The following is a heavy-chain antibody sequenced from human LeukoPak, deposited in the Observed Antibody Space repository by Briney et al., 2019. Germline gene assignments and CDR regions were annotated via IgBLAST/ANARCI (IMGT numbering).Heavy chain of an antibody. J-gene: IGHJ3*02. CDR2: IYTSGST. CDR3: ARDLIPGYSSGFDAFDI. CDR1: GGSISSGGYY. V-gene: IGHV4-61*02. Sequence: PSQTLSLTCTVSGGSISSGGYYWTWIRQHPGKGLEWIGRIYTSGSTNYNPSLKSRVTMSVDTSKNQFSLKLSSVTAADAAMYYCARDLIPGYSSGFDAFDIWGQGTMVTVSS. D-gene: IGHD6-19*01.